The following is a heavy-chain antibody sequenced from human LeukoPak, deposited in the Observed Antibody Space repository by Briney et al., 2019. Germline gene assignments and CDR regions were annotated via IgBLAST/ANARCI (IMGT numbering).Heavy chain of an antibody. CDR3: AKDGSGSYFPPYYFDY. D-gene: IGHD3-10*01. CDR2: ISGSGGGT. V-gene: IGHV3-23*01. CDR1: GFTFSNYA. Sequence: GGSLRLSCAASGFTFSNYAMSWVRQAPGKGLECVSGISGSGGGTYYADSVKGRFTISRDNSKNTLYLQINSLRAEDTAVYYCAKDGSGSYFPPYYFDYWGQGTLVTLSS. J-gene: IGHJ4*02.